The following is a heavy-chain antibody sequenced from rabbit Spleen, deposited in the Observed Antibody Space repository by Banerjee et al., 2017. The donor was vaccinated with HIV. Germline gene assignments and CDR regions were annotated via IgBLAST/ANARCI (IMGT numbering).Heavy chain of an antibody. J-gene: IGHJ6*01. V-gene: IGHV1S40*01. D-gene: IGHD1-1*01. CDR1: GFSFNSGYD. CDR2: SYAGSSGST. CDR3: ARDTSSSFSSYGMDL. Sequence: QSLEESGGDLVKPGASLTLTCTASGFSFNSGYDMCWVRQAPGKGLEWIACSYAGSSGSTYSAIWAKGRFTISKTSSTTVTLQVTRLTAADTATYFCARDTSSSFSSYGMDLWGPGTLVTVS.